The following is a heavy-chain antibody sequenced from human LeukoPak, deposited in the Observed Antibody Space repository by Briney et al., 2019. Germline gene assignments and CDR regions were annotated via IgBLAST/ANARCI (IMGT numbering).Heavy chain of an antibody. D-gene: IGHD6-13*01. CDR1: GFTFSSYG. Sequence: PGGSLRLSCAASGFTFSSYGMHWVRQAPGKGLEWVAVISYDGSNKYYADSVKGRFTISRDNSKNTLYLQMNSLRAEDTAVYYCARVLLAAAGTFDYWGQGTLVTVSS. CDR3: ARVLLAAAGTFDY. J-gene: IGHJ4*02. V-gene: IGHV3-30*03. CDR2: ISYDGSNK.